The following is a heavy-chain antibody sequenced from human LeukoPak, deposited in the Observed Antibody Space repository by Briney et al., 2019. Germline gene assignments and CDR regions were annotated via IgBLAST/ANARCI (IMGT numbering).Heavy chain of an antibody. V-gene: IGHV1-69*13. CDR2: IVPIIGTA. J-gene: IGHJ4*02. CDR3: ARDQRPSCLGGICYSGDY. CDR1: GGTFHSYI. Sequence: RASVKVSCKASGGTFHSYIVTWVRQAPGQGLEWMGGIVPIIGTANYAQKFQGRVTITADDSTSTAYMELRSLRSEDTAIYYCARDQRPSCLGGICYSGDYWGQGTLVTVTS. D-gene: IGHD2-15*01.